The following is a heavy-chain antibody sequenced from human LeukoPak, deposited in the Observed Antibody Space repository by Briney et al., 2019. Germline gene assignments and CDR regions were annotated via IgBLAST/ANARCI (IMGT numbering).Heavy chain of an antibody. CDR2: IIPIFGTA. CDR1: GGTFSSYA. CDR3: ATTVYFDWSNNWFDP. Sequence: SVKVSCKASGGTFSSYAISWVRQAPGQGLEWMGGIIPIFGTANYAQKFQGRVTMTEDTSTDTAYMELSSLRSEDTAVYYCATTVYFDWSNNWFDPWGQGTLVTVSS. V-gene: IGHV1-69*06. D-gene: IGHD3-9*01. J-gene: IGHJ5*02.